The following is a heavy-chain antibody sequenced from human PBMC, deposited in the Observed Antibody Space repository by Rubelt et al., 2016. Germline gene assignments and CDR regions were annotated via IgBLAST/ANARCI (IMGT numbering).Heavy chain of an antibody. CDR3: ARGGDTTVVRP. CDR2: INAGSGNT. CDR1: GYTFTRYP. J-gene: IGHJ5*02. V-gene: IGHV1-3*01. D-gene: IGHD4-23*01. Sequence: QVQLVQSGAEVKKPGASVKVSCKASGYTFTRYPMHWVRQAPGQRLEWMGWINAGSGNTKYSQEFQGRCTISRDTAASHAYMELSSLRSEDTAVYYCARGGDTTVVRPWGQGTLVTVSS.